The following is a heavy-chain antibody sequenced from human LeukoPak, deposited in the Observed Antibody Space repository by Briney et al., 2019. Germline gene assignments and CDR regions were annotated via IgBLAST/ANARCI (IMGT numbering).Heavy chain of an antibody. J-gene: IGHJ4*02. CDR1: GLSLTTHG. V-gene: IGHV3-33*01. CDR2: IWYDGSNK. D-gene: IGHD3-3*01. Sequence: PGKSLRLSCAASGLSLTTHGMHWVRQAPGKGLEWVAVIWYDGSNKYYADSVKGRFTISRDNSKNTLYLQMNSLRAEDTAVYYCARDFGGFWSGYPDYWGQGTLVTVSS. CDR3: ARDFGGFWSGYPDY.